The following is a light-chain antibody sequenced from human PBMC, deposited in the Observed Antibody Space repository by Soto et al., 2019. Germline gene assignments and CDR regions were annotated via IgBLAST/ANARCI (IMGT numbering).Light chain of an antibody. CDR3: QQYNNWPPLT. CDR2: GAS. V-gene: IGKV3-15*01. CDR1: QSVSSN. Sequence: DIVMPQSPATLSVSPGERATLSCRASQSVSSNLAWYQQKPGQAPRLLIYGASTRATGIPARFSGSGSGTDFTLTISSLQSEDFAVYYCQQYNNWPPLTFGGGTKVEIK. J-gene: IGKJ4*01.